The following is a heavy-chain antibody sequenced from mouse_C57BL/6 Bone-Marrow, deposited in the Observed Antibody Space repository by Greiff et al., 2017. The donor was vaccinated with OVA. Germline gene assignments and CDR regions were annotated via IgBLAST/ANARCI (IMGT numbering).Heavy chain of an antibody. CDR1: GFTFSDYY. CDR3: ARQITTVEDWYFDV. J-gene: IGHJ1*03. V-gene: IGHV5-12*01. Sequence: DVMLVESGGGLVQPGGSLKLSCAASGFTFSDYYMYWVRQTPEKRLEWVAYISNGGGSTYYPDTVKGRFTISRDNAKNTLYLQMSHLKSEDTAMYYCARQITTVEDWYFDVWGTGTTVTVSS. D-gene: IGHD1-1*01. CDR2: ISNGGGST.